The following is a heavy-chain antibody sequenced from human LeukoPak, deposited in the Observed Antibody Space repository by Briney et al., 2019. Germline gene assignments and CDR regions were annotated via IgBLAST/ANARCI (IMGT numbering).Heavy chain of an antibody. Sequence: PGGSLRLSCAASGFTFSSYWMSWVRQAPGKGLEWVANINKDGSDKYYVDSVKGRFTISRDNAKNSLYLQMNSLRAEDTAVYYCAKPDGKYSSGWYEYFQHWGQGTLVTVSS. V-gene: IGHV3-7*03. CDR2: INKDGSDK. CDR1: GFTFSSYW. J-gene: IGHJ1*01. D-gene: IGHD6-19*01. CDR3: AKPDGKYSSGWYEYFQH.